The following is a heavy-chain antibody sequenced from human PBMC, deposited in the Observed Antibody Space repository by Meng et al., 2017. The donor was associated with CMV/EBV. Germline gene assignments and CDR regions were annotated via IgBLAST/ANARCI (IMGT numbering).Heavy chain of an antibody. D-gene: IGHD1-14*01. CDR2: ISYTGTT. V-gene: IGHV4-59*01. CDR1: GGSISSYY. Sequence: SETLSLTCTVSGGSISSYYCNWVRQPPGKGLEWIGYISYTGTTKYNPSLESRVTMLVDTSKNQFSLKLSPVTAADTAVYYCAKWESGYKAFQYWGQGTRVTVSS. CDR3: AKWESGYKAFQY. J-gene: IGHJ1*01.